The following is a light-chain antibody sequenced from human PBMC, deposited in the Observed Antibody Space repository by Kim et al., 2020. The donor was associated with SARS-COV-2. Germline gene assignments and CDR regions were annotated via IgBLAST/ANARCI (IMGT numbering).Light chain of an antibody. CDR3: NSRDSNDNVV. CDR1: SLRSYY. CDR2: GKN. Sequence: SSELTQDPAVSVALGQTVRITCQGDSLRSYYATWYQQKPGQAPILVIYGKNNRPSVIPDRSSGSSSGNTASLTITGTQAGDEADYYCNSRDSNDNVVFGG. J-gene: IGLJ2*01. V-gene: IGLV3-19*01.